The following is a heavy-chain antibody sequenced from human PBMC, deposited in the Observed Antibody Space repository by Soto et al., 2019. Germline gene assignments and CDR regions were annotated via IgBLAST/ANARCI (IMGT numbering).Heavy chain of an antibody. CDR2: IKTKAEGGAT. Sequence: EVQLVESGAGLVKPGGSLRLSCADSDFTITNAWMNWVRQAPGKGLEWVGRIKTKAEGGATDYAAPLKGRFTISRDDSRNTLFLQMNSLKTEDTAVYYCTTGSVEGVWGQGATVTVSS. J-gene: IGHJ6*02. D-gene: IGHD2-15*01. CDR1: DFTITNAW. V-gene: IGHV3-15*07. CDR3: TTGSVEGV.